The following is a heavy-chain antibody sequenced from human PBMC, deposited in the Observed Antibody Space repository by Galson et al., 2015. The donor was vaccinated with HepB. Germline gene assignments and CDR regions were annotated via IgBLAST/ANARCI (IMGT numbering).Heavy chain of an antibody. CDR1: GFTFSSYS. D-gene: IGHD3-16*02. J-gene: IGHJ4*02. CDR3: ARGQDWGSYHYFDY. V-gene: IGHV3-21*01. CDR2: ISSSSSYI. Sequence: SLRLSCAASGFTFSSYSMNWVRHAPGKGLEWVSSISSSSSYIYYADSVKGRFTISRDNAKNSLYLQMNSLRAEDTAVYYCARGQDWGSYHYFDYWGQGTLVTVSS.